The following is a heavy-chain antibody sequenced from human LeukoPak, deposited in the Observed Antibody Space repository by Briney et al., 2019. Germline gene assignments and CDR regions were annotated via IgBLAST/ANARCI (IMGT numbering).Heavy chain of an antibody. CDR3: ATDSSSYHDAFDI. CDR2: IYPGDSDT. Sequence: GESLKISCKGSGYSFTSYWIGWVRQMPGKGLEWMGIIYPGDSDTRYSPSFQGQVTISAGKSISTAYLQWSSLKASDTAMYYCATDSSSYHDAFDIWGQGTMVTVSS. D-gene: IGHD3-22*01. J-gene: IGHJ3*02. CDR1: GYSFTSYW. V-gene: IGHV5-51*01.